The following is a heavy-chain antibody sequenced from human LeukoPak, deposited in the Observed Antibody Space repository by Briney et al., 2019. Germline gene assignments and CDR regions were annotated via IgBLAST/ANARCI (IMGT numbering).Heavy chain of an antibody. D-gene: IGHD6-19*01. CDR2: ISSSSSTI. CDR3: WVYSSGWL. J-gene: IGHJ4*02. CDR1: GFTFEDYG. Sequence: PGGSLRLSCAASGFTFEDYGMSWVRQAPGKGLEWVSYISSSSSTIYYADSVKGRFTISRDNAKNTLYLQMNSLRAEDTAVYYCWVYSSGWLGGQGTLVTVSS. V-gene: IGHV3-48*04.